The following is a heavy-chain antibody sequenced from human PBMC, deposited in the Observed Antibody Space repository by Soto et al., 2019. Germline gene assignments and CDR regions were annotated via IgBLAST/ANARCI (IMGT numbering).Heavy chain of an antibody. Sequence: EVQLLESGGGLVQPGGSLRLSCAASGFTFSSYAMSWVRQAPGKGLEWVSAISGSGGSKYYADSVKGRCTISRDNSKNTLYLQMNSLRAEDTAVYYCANLPSGWELLNWFDPWGQGTLVTVSS. V-gene: IGHV3-23*01. CDR3: ANLPSGWELLNWFDP. J-gene: IGHJ5*02. CDR2: ISGSGGSK. CDR1: GFTFSSYA. D-gene: IGHD1-26*01.